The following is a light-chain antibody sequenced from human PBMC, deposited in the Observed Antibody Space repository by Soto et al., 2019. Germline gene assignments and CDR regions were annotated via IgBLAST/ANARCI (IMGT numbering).Light chain of an antibody. V-gene: IGLV1-44*01. Sequence: QSVLTQPPSASGTSGQRVTISGSGSSSNIGSSSVNWFQQDPGTAPKLLIYSTDQRPSGVPDRFSGYKSGTSASLAISGLQSGDEAYFYCAAWDEGLNGWVFGGGTKLTVL. CDR2: STD. J-gene: IGLJ3*02. CDR3: AAWDEGLNGWV. CDR1: SSNIGSSS.